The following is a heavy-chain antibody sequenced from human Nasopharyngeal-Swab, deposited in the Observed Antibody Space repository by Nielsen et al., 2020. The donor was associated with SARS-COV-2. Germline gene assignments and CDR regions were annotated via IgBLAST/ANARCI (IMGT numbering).Heavy chain of an antibody. Sequence: RQAPGKGLEWIGSIYYSGSTYYNPSLKCRVTISVDTSKNQFSLKLSSVTAADTAVYYCARDGADIVVVVAAAPDAFDIWGQGTMVTVSS. CDR2: IYYSGST. D-gene: IGHD2-15*01. V-gene: IGHV4-39*07. J-gene: IGHJ3*02. CDR3: ARDGADIVVVVAAAPDAFDI.